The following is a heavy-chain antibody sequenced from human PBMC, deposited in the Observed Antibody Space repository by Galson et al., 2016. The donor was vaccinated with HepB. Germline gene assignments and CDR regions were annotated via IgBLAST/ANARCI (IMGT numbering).Heavy chain of an antibody. J-gene: IGHJ1*01. CDR1: GFTFSSCA. D-gene: IGHD6-19*01. CDR3: LKEYPQEAVA. Sequence: SLSLSCAASGFTFSSCAMRWVRQAPGKGLSWISGIIRSGDSTYYADSMRGRFTISRNNSKNMLYLQMRSLRAEDTALYYCLKEYPQEAVAWGQGTLVTVSA. CDR2: IIRSGDST. V-gene: IGHV3-23*01.